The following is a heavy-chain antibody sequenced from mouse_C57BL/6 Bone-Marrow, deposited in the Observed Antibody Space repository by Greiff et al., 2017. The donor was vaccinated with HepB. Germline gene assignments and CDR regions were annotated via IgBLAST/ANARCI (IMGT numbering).Heavy chain of an antibody. CDR1: GYSITSGYY. Sequence: EVKLQESGPGLVKPSQSLSLTCSVTGYSITSGYYWNWIRQFPGNKLEWMGYISYDGSNNYNPSLKNRISITRDTSKNQFFLKLNSVTTEDTATYYCAREGGFDYWGQGTTLTVSS. J-gene: IGHJ2*01. V-gene: IGHV3-6*01. CDR3: AREGGFDY. CDR2: ISYDGSN.